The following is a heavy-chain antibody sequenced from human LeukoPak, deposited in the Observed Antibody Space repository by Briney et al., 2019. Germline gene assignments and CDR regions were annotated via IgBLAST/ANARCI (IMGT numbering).Heavy chain of an antibody. CDR1: GFTFSSYE. J-gene: IGHJ5*02. CDR2: ISSSGSTI. Sequence: GGSLRLSCAASGFTFSSYEMNWVRQAPGKGLEWVSYISSSGSTIYYADSVKGRFTISRDNAKNSLYLQMNSLRAEDTAVYSCARGADGVSANSRGWFDPWGQGTLVTVSS. CDR3: ARGADGVSANSRGWFDP. V-gene: IGHV3-48*03. D-gene: IGHD2-8*01.